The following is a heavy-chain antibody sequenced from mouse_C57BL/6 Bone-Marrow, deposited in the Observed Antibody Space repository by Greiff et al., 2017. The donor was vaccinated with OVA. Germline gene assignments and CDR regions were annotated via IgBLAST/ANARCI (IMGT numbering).Heavy chain of an antibody. CDR3: IYYDYGYAMDY. J-gene: IGHJ4*01. D-gene: IGHD2-4*01. CDR1: GYTFTDYE. Sequence: QVQLQQSGAELVRPGASVTLSCKASGYTFTDYEMHWVKQTPVHGLEWIGAIDPETGGTAYNQKFKGKAILTADKSSSTAYMGLRSLTSEDSAVYYCIYYDYGYAMDYWGQGTSVTVSS. CDR2: IDPETGGT. V-gene: IGHV1-15*01.